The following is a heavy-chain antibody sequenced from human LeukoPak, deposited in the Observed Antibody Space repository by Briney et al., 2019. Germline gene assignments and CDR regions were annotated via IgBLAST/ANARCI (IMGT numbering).Heavy chain of an antibody. Sequence: SETLSLTCTVSGGSISSYYWSWIRQPPGKGLEWIGYIYYSGSTNYNPSLKSRVTISVDTSKNQFSLKLSSVTAADTAVYYCARREKLVFDYWGQGALVTVSS. J-gene: IGHJ4*02. D-gene: IGHD6-6*01. CDR1: GGSISSYY. CDR2: IYYSGST. CDR3: ARREKLVFDY. V-gene: IGHV4-59*08.